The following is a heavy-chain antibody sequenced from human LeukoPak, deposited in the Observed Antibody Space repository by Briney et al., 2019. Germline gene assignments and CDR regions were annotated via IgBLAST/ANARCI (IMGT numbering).Heavy chain of an antibody. CDR3: AKASVAIPQYCNS. Sequence: GTLSLTCTVSGDSINSLDLWSWVRQAPGKGLEWVSTISGTGSSTYYADSAKGRFTISRDNSKDTLFLQLNSLTAADTAMYFCAKASVAIPQYCNSWGQGTLVTVSS. J-gene: IGHJ5*02. CDR2: ISGTGSST. CDR1: GDSINSLD. V-gene: IGHV3-23*01. D-gene: IGHD2-2*02.